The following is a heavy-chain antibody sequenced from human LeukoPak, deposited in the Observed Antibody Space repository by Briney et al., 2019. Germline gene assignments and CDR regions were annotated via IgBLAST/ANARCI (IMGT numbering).Heavy chain of an antibody. Sequence: SETLSLTCTVSGGSISSSSYYSGWIRQPPGKGLEWIGSIYYSGSTYYNPSLKSRVTISVDTSKNQFSLKLSSVTAADTAVYYCARQGSSGGYWGQGTLVTVSS. J-gene: IGHJ4*02. CDR1: GGSISSSSYY. CDR2: IYYSGST. V-gene: IGHV4-39*01. D-gene: IGHD6-13*01. CDR3: ARQGSSGGY.